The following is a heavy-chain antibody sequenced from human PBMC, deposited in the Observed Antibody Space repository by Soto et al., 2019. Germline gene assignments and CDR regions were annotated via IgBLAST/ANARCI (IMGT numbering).Heavy chain of an antibody. J-gene: IGHJ4*02. V-gene: IGHV3-7*03. Sequence: GSLRVACTASGFTCSSYWMSWVRQAPGRGLQWVATIKQDGTEKTSVDSVKGRFTISRDNAQSSLYLQMDSLTAGDTAVYYCARARKYGSSQYERKHYFDYWGQGTPVTVSS. D-gene: IGHD6-13*01. CDR1: GFTCSSYW. CDR2: IKQDGTEK. CDR3: ARARKYGSSQYERKHYFDY.